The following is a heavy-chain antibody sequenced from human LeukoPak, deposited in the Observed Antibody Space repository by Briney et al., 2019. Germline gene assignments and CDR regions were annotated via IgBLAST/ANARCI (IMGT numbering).Heavy chain of an antibody. Sequence: SETLSLTCTVSGGSITSDDYFWSWLRQSPGKGLEWIGNIYHTGSTFYNPSLSRRTSISVHTYKNQCSLRLSSVAAAGTAVYYCASRDFGEAYFDCWGQGAQVTGSS. CDR3: ASRDFGEAYFDC. CDR2: IYHTGST. J-gene: IGHJ4*02. CDR1: GGSITSDDYF. V-gene: IGHV4-30-4*01. D-gene: IGHD4-17*01.